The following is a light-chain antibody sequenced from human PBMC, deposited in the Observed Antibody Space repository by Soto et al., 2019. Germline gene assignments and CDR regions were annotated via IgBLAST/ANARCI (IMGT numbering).Light chain of an antibody. J-gene: IGKJ3*01. CDR3: QQANSFPLT. CDR1: QGIDTW. Sequence: DIQMTQSPSSVSASVGERVTITCRASQGIDTWLAWFQQKPGEAPRLLVYDTSSLQSGVPSRFSGSRSGTLFTLTISSLQPEDFATYFCQQANSFPLTFGPGTKVDIK. CDR2: DTS. V-gene: IGKV1D-12*01.